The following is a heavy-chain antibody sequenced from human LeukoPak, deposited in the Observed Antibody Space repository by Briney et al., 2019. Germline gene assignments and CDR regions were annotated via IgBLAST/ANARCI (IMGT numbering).Heavy chain of an antibody. V-gene: IGHV4-59*08. Sequence: SETLSLTCTVSGGSISSYYWSWIRQSPGKGLEWIGYIYYSGSTNYNPSLKSRVTISVDTSKNQFSLKLSSVTAADTAVYYCARLVSESFDYWGQGTLVTVSS. CDR2: IYYSGST. J-gene: IGHJ4*02. D-gene: IGHD5/OR15-5a*01. CDR3: ARLVSESFDY. CDR1: GGSISSYY.